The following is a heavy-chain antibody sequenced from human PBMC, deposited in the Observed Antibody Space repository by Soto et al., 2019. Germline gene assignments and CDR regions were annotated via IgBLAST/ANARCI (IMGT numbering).Heavy chain of an antibody. J-gene: IGHJ6*02. D-gene: IGHD3-3*01. CDR3: ARDLGPNYDFWSGYYRPDYYYGMDV. Sequence: SETLSLTCTVSGGSISSYYWSWIRQPPGKGLEWIGYIYYSGSTNYNPSLKSRVTISVYTSKNQFSLKLSSVTAADTAVYYCARDLGPNYDFWSGYYRPDYYYGMDVWGQGTTVTVSS. CDR2: IYYSGST. V-gene: IGHV4-59*01. CDR1: GGSISSYY.